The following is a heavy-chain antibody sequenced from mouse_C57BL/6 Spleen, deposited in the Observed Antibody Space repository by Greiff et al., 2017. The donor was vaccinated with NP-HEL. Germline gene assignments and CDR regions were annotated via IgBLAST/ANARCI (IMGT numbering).Heavy chain of an antibody. CDR1: GFSLTSYG. CDR3: ARQNYGYFYYAMDY. CDR2: IWSDGST. J-gene: IGHJ4*01. V-gene: IGHV2-6-1*01. Sequence: VKLMESGPGLVAPSQSLSITCTVSGFSLTSYGVHWVRQPPGKGLEWLVVIWSDGSTTYNSALKSRLSISQDNSKSQVFLKMNSLQTDDTAMYYCARQNYGYFYYAMDYWGQGTSVTVSS. D-gene: IGHD2-2*01.